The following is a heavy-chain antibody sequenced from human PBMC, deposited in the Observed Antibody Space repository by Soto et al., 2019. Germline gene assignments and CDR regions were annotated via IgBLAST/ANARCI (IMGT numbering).Heavy chain of an antibody. V-gene: IGHV3-15*01. D-gene: IGHD3-22*01. Sequence: VQVEESGGGLVLPGGSLRLSCTVSADSEFSFSDQYMDWVRQAPGKGLEWVGRIKSNTDGGTTDYATPVKGRFALSRDDSQNTLYLQMTGLKAEDTAVYYCATDPPRNYYDNNGPMGNWGQGTLVTVSS. CDR1: EFSFSDQY. CDR3: ATDPPRNYYDNNGPMGN. CDR2: IKSNTDGGTT. J-gene: IGHJ4*02.